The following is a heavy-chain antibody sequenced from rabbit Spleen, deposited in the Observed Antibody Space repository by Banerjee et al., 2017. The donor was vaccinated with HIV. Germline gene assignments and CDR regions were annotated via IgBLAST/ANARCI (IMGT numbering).Heavy chain of an antibody. D-gene: IGHD7-1*01. CDR2: NYVGSSGST. Sequence: QSLEESGGGLVTPGGSLTLTCTASGFTITSSDWICWVRQAPGKGLEWIACNYVGSSGSTYYASWAKGRFTISKTSSTTVTLQMTSLTAADTATYFCARDTVYAGYGDFGYAAMWGPGTLVT. CDR1: GFTITSSDW. J-gene: IGHJ4*01. CDR3: ARDTVYAGYGDFGYAAM. V-gene: IGHV1S40*01.